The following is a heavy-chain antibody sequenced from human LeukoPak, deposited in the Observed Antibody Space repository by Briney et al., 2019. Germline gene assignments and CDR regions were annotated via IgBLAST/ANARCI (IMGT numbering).Heavy chain of an antibody. CDR3: ATHCSGTTCHRDY. CDR1: GFTFSSSA. Sequence: HPGGSLRLSCAASGFTFSSSAMHWVRQAPGKGLECVAFIQYDGSYKHYSDSVKGRFTISRDNSKSMLYLEMNSLRAEDTAVYYCATHCSGTTCHRDYWGQGTLVTVSS. J-gene: IGHJ4*02. V-gene: IGHV3-30*02. CDR2: IQYDGSYK. D-gene: IGHD2-2*01.